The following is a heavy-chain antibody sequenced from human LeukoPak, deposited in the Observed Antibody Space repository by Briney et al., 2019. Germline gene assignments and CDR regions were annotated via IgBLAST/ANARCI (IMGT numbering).Heavy chain of an antibody. CDR1: GGSISSYY. CDR3: ARDNWDIVVVPAANSHYYYYYMDV. D-gene: IGHD2-2*01. CDR2: IYYSGST. Sequence: SETLSLTCTVSGGSISSYYWSWIRQPPGKGLEWIGYIYYSGSTNYNPSLKSRVTISVDTSKNQFSLKPSSVTAADTAVYYCARDNWDIVVVPAANSHYYYYYMDVWGKGTTVTVSS. J-gene: IGHJ6*03. V-gene: IGHV4-59*01.